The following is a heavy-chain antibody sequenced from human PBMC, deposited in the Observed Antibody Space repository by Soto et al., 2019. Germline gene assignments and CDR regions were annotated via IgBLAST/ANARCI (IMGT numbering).Heavy chain of an antibody. V-gene: IGHV3-7*01. CDR1: GFTFSSYW. Sequence: GGSLRLSCAASGFTFSSYWMSWVRQAPGKGLEWVANIKQDGSEKYYVDSVKGRFTISRDNAKNSLYLQMNSLRAEDTAVYYCAREGYCTNGVCYFNYYYYMDVWGKGTTVTVS. CDR3: AREGYCTNGVCYFNYYYYMDV. CDR2: IKQDGSEK. J-gene: IGHJ6*03. D-gene: IGHD2-8*01.